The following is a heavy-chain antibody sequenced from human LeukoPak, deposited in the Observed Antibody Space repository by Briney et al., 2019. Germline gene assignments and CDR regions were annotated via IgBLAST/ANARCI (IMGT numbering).Heavy chain of an antibody. Sequence: GGSLRLSCAASGFTFSSYGMHWVRQAPGKGLEWVAVISYDGSNKYYADSVKGRFTISRDNSKNTLYLQMNSLRAEDTAVYYCAKDKVVPAASSYFDYWGQGTLVTVSS. V-gene: IGHV3-30*18. CDR1: GFTFSSYG. D-gene: IGHD2-2*01. CDR2: ISYDGSNK. CDR3: AKDKVVPAASSYFDY. J-gene: IGHJ4*02.